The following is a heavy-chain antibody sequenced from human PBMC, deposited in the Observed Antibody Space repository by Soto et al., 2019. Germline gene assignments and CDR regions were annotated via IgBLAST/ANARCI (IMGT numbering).Heavy chain of an antibody. V-gene: IGHV1-18*01. CDR3: AKSGSVPLYDDGLDV. D-gene: IGHD1-26*01. CDR1: GYTFSRSG. CDR2: ISTYNGDA. J-gene: IGHJ6*02. Sequence: QVQLVQSGAEVRKPGASVKVSCKTSGYTFSRSGISWVRQAPGQGLEWMGWISTYNGDANYAQKLQGRGTMTTDTSTSTGFMGLGNLTSEDTAVYFCAKSGSVPLYDDGLDVWGQGTTVTVSS.